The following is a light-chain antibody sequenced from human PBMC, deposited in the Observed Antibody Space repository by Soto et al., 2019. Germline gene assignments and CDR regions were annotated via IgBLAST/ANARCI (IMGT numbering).Light chain of an antibody. CDR2: EVN. Sequence: QSVLTQPPSASGSPGQSVTTSCTGTSSDIGGYTYVSWYQHHPGKAPKLMIYEVNKRPSGVPDRFSGSKSGNTASLTVSGLQAEDEADYYCTSFAGSNSYVFGTGTKVTVL. CDR3: TSFAGSNSYV. J-gene: IGLJ1*01. V-gene: IGLV2-8*01. CDR1: SSDIGGYTY.